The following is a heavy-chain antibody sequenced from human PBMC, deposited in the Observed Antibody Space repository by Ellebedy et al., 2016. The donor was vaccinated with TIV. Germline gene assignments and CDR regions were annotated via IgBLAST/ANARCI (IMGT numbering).Heavy chain of an antibody. CDR2: ISGSGGST. CDR1: GFTFSSYA. J-gene: IGHJ3*02. CDR3: ASLQIITMIVVDNDAFDI. Sequence: GGSLRLSCAASGFTFSSYAMSWVRQAPGKGLEWVSAISGSGGSTYYADSVKGRFTISRDNSKNTLYLQMNSLRAEDTAVYYCASLQIITMIVVDNDAFDIWGQGTMVTVSS. V-gene: IGHV3-23*01. D-gene: IGHD3-22*01.